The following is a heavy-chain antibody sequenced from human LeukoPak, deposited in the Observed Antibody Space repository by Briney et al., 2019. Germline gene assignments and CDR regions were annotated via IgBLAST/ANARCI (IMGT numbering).Heavy chain of an antibody. CDR3: AELGITMIGGV. CDR2: ISSSGSTI. D-gene: IGHD3-10*02. Sequence: GGSLRLSCAASGFTFSSYSMRWVRQAPGKGLEWVSYISSSGSTIYYADSVKGRFTISRDNAKNSLYLQMNSLRAEDTAVYYCAELGITMIGGVWGKGTTVTISS. CDR1: GFTFSSYS. V-gene: IGHV3-48*03. J-gene: IGHJ6*04.